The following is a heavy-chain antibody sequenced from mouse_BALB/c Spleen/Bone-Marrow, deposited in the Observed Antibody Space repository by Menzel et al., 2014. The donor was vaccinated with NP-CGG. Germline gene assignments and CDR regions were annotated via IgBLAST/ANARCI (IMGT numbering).Heavy chain of an antibody. CDR2: INPYNDGS. Sequence: VQLQQSGPELVKPGASVKMSCKASGYTFTSYVLRWVKQKPGQGLEWIGYINPYNDGSKYNEKFKGKATLTSDKSSSTAYMELSSLTSEDSAVYYCARTTVVDIYWYFDVWGAGTTVTVSS. CDR3: ARTTVVDIYWYFDV. CDR1: GYTFTSYV. J-gene: IGHJ1*01. D-gene: IGHD1-1*01. V-gene: IGHV1-14*01.